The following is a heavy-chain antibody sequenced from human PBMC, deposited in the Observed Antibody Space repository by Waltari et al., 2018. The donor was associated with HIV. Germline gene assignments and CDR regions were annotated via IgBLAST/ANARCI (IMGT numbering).Heavy chain of an antibody. Sequence: QLVESGGGVVQAGEALKVSCGASGPTFSRYWMTGVRQAPGAGLEWVANIRHDGVEAHYVDSVKGLFTIFRDNVKKVLFLQMNFLTEDDSAVYYCATKGGAMDVWGQGTAVIVS. D-gene: IGHD1-1*01. CDR2: IRHDGVEA. V-gene: IGHV3-7*02. J-gene: IGHJ6*02. CDR1: GPTFSRYW. CDR3: ATKGGAMDV.